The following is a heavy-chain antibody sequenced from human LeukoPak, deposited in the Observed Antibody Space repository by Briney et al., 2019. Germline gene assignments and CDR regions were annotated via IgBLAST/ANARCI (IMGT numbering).Heavy chain of an antibody. V-gene: IGHV1-18*01. CDR3: QTGSGIIVGANDFDY. Sequence: ASVKVSCQHCLCIFTCYVSSEVGQAPGQGLEWMGWISAYNGNTNYAQKLQGRVTMTTDTSTSTAYMELRSLRADGAAVCCCQTGSGIIVGANDFDYWGQGTLVTVSS. CDR2: ISAYNGNT. D-gene: IGHD1-26*01. J-gene: IGHJ4*02. CDR1: LCIFTCYV.